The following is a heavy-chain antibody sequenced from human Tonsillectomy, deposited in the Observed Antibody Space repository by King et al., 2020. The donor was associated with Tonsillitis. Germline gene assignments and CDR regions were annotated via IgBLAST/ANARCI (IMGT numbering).Heavy chain of an antibody. V-gene: IGHV3-48*03. CDR2: ISTSGSTT. CDR1: GFTLSSYE. Sequence: VQLVESGGGLVQPGGSLRLSCAASGFTLSSYEMNWVRQAPGKGLEWVSYISTSGSTTYYADSVKGRFTISRDNAKNSLYLQMKSLRAEDTAVYYCARGERYYDFWSGYYPHQVRGGMDVWGKGTTVTVSS. CDR3: ARGERYYDFWSGYYPHQVRGGMDV. D-gene: IGHD3-3*01. J-gene: IGHJ6*03.